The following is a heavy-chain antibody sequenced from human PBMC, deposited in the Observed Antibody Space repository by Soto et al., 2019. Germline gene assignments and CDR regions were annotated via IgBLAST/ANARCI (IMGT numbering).Heavy chain of an antibody. J-gene: IGHJ5*02. V-gene: IGHV2-5*02. Sequence: SGPTLVNPTQTLTLTCTFSGFSLSTSGVGVGWIRQPPGKALEWLALIYWGDDKRYSPSLKSRLTITKDTSKNQVVLTMTNMDPVDTATYYCAHSKLLWFGELTWFDPWGQGTLVTVSS. CDR1: GFSLSTSGVG. CDR2: IYWGDDK. D-gene: IGHD3-10*01. CDR3: AHSKLLWFGELTWFDP.